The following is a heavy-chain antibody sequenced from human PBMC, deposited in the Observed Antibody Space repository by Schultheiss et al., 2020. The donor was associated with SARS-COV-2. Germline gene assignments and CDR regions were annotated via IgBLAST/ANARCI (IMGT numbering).Heavy chain of an antibody. V-gene: IGHV5-51*01. CDR2: IYPGDSDT. CDR3: ARKDSSRWYWFDP. J-gene: IGHJ5*02. D-gene: IGHD3-22*01. CDR1: GYNFTDYW. Sequence: GESLKTSCKGSGYNFTDYWIGWVRQMPGKGLEWMGIIYPGDSDTRYSPSIQGQVTISADKSISTAYLQWSSLEASDTAMYYCARKDSSRWYWFDPWGQGTLVTVSS.